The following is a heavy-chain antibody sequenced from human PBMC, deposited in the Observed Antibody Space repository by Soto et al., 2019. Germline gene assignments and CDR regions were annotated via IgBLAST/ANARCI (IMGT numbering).Heavy chain of an antibody. D-gene: IGHD5-18*01. Sequence: ASVKVSCKASGYTFYSHSISWVRQAPGQGLEWMGRINADYGNTQYAQKFRGRVTMTTDTSTTTVYMELTNLRSDDTAVYYCARCIQGDYYYGMDVGGQGTTVTVS. V-gene: IGHV1-18*01. CDR1: GYTFYSHS. CDR3: ARCIQGDYYYGMDV. J-gene: IGHJ6*02. CDR2: INADYGNT.